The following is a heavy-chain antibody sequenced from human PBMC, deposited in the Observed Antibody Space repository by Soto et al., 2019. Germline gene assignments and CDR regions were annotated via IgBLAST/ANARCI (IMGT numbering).Heavy chain of an antibody. V-gene: IGHV7-4-1*02. CDR3: ARGEAVAGRNWFDP. CDR1: GYTFTSYA. Sequence: ASVKVSCKASGYTFTSYAMNWVRQAPGQGLEWMGWINTSTGNPTYAQGFTGRFVFSLDTSVSTAYLQISSLKAEDTAVYYCARGEAVAGRNWFDPWGQGTLVTVSS. CDR2: INTSTGNP. D-gene: IGHD6-19*01. J-gene: IGHJ5*02.